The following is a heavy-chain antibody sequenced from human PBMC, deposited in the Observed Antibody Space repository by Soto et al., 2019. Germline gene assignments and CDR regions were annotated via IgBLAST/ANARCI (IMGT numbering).Heavy chain of an antibody. V-gene: IGHV4-61*01. CDR2: ISYSGST. CDR3: SRGSVSYYAY. CDR1: GASVSSGNSY. J-gene: IGHJ4*02. Sequence: QVQLQESGPGLVKPSETLSLTCTVSGASVSSGNSYWSWIRQPPGKGLECIGYISYSGSTNYNPSLKSRVTISIDTSTNQFSLKLSSVTAADTAVYYCSRGSVSYYAYWGQGTLVTVSS. D-gene: IGHD1-26*01.